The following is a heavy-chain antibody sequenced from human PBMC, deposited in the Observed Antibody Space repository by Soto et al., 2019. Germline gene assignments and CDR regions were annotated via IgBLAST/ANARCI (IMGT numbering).Heavy chain of an antibody. CDR2: IYYSGST. D-gene: IGHD2-15*01. J-gene: IGHJ6*02. V-gene: IGHV4-39*01. CDR1: GDSISSSSYY. CDR3: AGGYCSGGSCYRYYYYGMDV. Sequence: QLQLQESGPGLVKPSETLSLTCTVSGDSISSSSYYWGWIRQPPGKGLEWIGSIYYSGSTYYNPSLKSRVTISVDTSKNQFSLKLSSVTAADTAVYYCAGGYCSGGSCYRYYYYGMDVWGQGTTVTVSS.